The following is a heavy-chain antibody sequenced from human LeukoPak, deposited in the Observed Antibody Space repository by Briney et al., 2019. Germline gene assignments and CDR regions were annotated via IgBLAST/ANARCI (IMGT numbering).Heavy chain of an antibody. CDR2: INPSGGST. CDR1: GYTFTSYY. V-gene: IGHV1-46*01. J-gene: IGHJ4*02. CDR3: AREGIVVVTAAEN. Sequence: GASVKVSCKASGYTFTSYYMHWVRQAPGQGLEWMGIINPSGGSTSYAQKFQGRVTMTRDMSTSTVYMELSSLRSEDTAVYYCAREGIVVVTAAENWGQGTLVTVSS. D-gene: IGHD2-21*02.